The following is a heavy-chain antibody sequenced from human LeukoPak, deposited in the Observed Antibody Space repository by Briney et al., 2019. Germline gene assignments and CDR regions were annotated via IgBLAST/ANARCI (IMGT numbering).Heavy chain of an antibody. V-gene: IGHV3-23*01. CDR3: AREGWLQPQYYFDY. CDR1: GFTFRTYA. J-gene: IGHJ4*02. CDR2: IRDSDGTS. D-gene: IGHD5-24*01. Sequence: GGSLRLSCAASGFTFRTYAMSWVRQAPGKGLEWVSTIRDSDGTSYYADSVKGRFTVSRDNSENTLYLHMNNLRAEDTAVYYCAREGWLQPQYYFDYWGQGTLVTVSS.